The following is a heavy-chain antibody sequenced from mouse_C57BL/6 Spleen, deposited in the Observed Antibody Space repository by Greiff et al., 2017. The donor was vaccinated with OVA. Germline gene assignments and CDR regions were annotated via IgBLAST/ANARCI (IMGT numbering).Heavy chain of an antibody. J-gene: IGHJ4*01. Sequence: EVKLMESGEGLVKPGGSLKLSCAASGFTFSSYAMSWVRQTPEKRLEWVAYISSGGDYIYYADTVKGRFTISRDNARNTLYLQMSSLKSEDTAMYYCTRGGDYDGYAMDYWGQGTSVTVSS. CDR1: GFTFSSYA. D-gene: IGHD2-4*01. CDR3: TRGGDYDGYAMDY. V-gene: IGHV5-9-1*02. CDR2: ISSGGDYI.